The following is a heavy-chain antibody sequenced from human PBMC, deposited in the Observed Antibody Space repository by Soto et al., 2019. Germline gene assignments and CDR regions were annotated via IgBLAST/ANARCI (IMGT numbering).Heavy chain of an antibody. CDR2: ILYDGYNK. V-gene: IGHV3-33*01. CDR3: ARANYYDSSGYYYTFDY. J-gene: IGHJ4*02. D-gene: IGHD3-22*01. CDR1: GFTLSSYG. Sequence: GGSLRLSCAASGFTLSSYGMHWVRQAPGKGLEWVAIILYDGYNKYYADSVKGRFTISRDNSKNTLYLQMNSLRAEDTALYYCARANYYDSSGYYYTFDYWGQGTLVTVSS.